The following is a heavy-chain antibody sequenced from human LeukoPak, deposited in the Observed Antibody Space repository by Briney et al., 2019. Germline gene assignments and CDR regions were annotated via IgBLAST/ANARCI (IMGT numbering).Heavy chain of an antibody. D-gene: IGHD5-12*01. CDR3: AVRGYSGYDTSYFDY. Sequence: GGSLGLSCAASGFTFSSYWMHWVRQAPGKGLAWVSRINSDGSSTSYADSVKGRFTISRDSAKNTLYLQMNSLRAEDTAVYYCAVRGYSGYDTSYFDYWGQGTLVTVSS. V-gene: IGHV3-74*01. J-gene: IGHJ4*02. CDR1: GFTFSSYW. CDR2: INSDGSST.